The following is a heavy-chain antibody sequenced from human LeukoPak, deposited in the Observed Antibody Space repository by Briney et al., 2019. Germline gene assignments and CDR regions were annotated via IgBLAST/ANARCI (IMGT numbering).Heavy chain of an antibody. CDR1: GSSFTTYW. J-gene: IGHJ4*02. CDR3: ARRFRDSSGYFSYYFDY. D-gene: IGHD3-22*01. V-gene: IGHV5-51*01. CDR2: IYPGDSDT. Sequence: GASLQISCKCSGSSFTTYWIGSVRQLPGRGLEWMGIIYPGDSDTRYSPSFQGQVTISADKSISTAYLQWSSLKASDTAMYYCARRFRDSSGYFSYYFDYWGQGTLVTVSS.